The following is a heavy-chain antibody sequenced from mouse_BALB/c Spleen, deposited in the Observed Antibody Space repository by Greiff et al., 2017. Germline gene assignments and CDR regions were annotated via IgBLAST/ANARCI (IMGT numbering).Heavy chain of an antibody. V-gene: IGHV1S81*02. CDR1: GYTFTSYY. CDR3: TRRGITTAYYAMDY. Sequence: QVQLQQSGPELVKPGASVKLSCKASGYTFTSYYMYWVKQRPGQGLEWIGEINPSNGGTNFNEKFKSKATLTVDKSSSTAYMQLSSLTSEDSAVYYCTRRGITTAYYAMDYWGQGTSVTVSS. J-gene: IGHJ4*01. D-gene: IGHD1-2*01. CDR2: INPSNGGT.